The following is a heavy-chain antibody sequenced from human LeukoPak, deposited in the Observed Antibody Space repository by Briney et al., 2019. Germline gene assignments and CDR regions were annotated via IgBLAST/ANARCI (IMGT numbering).Heavy chain of an antibody. Sequence: ASVKVSCKASGGTFSSYTISWVRQAPGQGLEWMGWMNPNSGNTGYAQKFQGRVTMTRNTSISTAYMELSSLRSEDTAVYYCARESGYSGYDSWYFDLWGRGTLVTVSS. J-gene: IGHJ2*01. CDR3: ARESGYSGYDSWYFDL. CDR2: MNPNSGNT. V-gene: IGHV1-8*02. CDR1: GGTFSSYT. D-gene: IGHD5-12*01.